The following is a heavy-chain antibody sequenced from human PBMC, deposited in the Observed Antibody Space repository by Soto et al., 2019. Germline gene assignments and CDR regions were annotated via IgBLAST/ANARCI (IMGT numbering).Heavy chain of an antibody. D-gene: IGHD6-6*01. Sequence: SETLSLTCTVSGGSVSSGNYYWSWIRQPPGKRLEWIGYIHYSGSTNYNPSLKSRVTISIDTSKNQFSLKLTSVTAADTAVFYCARVGFGSSSQDYWGQGTLVTVSS. CDR3: ARVGFGSSSQDY. CDR2: IHYSGST. J-gene: IGHJ4*02. V-gene: IGHV4-61*01. CDR1: GGSVSSGNYY.